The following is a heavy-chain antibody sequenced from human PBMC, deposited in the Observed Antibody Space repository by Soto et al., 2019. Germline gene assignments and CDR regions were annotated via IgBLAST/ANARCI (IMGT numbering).Heavy chain of an antibody. CDR2: FDPEDGET. Sequence: GGSVQVSCKGSGCTLSELSLGGVRQARGRGLEWMGAFDPEDGETIYAQKFQGRVTMTEDTSTDTAYMELSSLRSEDTAVYYCATALSVRGVIRNNWFDPWGQGTLVTVSS. J-gene: IGHJ5*02. V-gene: IGHV1-24*01. CDR1: GCTLSELS. CDR3: ATALSVRGVIRNNWFDP. D-gene: IGHD3-10*01.